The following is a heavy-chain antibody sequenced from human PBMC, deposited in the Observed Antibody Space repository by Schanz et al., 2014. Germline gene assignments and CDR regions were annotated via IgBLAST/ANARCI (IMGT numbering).Heavy chain of an antibody. CDR3: AKCIGWYGRCAFDI. V-gene: IGHV3-21*04. J-gene: IGHJ3*02. Sequence: EVQLVESGGGLVKPGGSLRLSCAASGFTFSSYGMNWVRQAPGKGLEWVSYISSSSSYIYYADSMKGRFTISRDNAKNSLYLQMNSLRAEDTAVYYCAKCIGWYGRCAFDIWGQGTMVTVSS. D-gene: IGHD6-19*01. CDR1: GFTFSSYG. CDR2: ISSSSSYI.